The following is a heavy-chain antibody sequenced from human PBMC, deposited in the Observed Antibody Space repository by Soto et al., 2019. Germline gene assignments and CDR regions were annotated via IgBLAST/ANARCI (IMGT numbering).Heavy chain of an antibody. D-gene: IGHD6-13*01. CDR3: AREIAAADTLRNDY. V-gene: IGHV1-69*04. CDR2: IIPILGIA. J-gene: IGHJ4*02. CDR1: GGTFSSYT. Sequence: ASVKVSCKASGGTFSSYTISWVRQAPGQGLEWMGRIIPILGIANYAQKFQGRVTITADKSTSKAYMELSSLRSEDTAVYYCAREIAAADTLRNDYWGQGTLVTVSS.